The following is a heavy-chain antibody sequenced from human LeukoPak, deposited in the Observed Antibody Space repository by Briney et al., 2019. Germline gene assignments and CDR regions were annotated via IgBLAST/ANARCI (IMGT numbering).Heavy chain of an antibody. Sequence: SEXXSLTCAVSGDPISXYYWSWVRXXPGKXLEXIGXIFYSGSTNYNPSLKSRVTISIDTSKNQFSLKLSSVTAADTAVYYCARYPWGLVVAAPGNAFDIWGQGTMVTVSS. CDR2: IFYSGST. D-gene: IGHD2-15*01. V-gene: IGHV4-59*08. J-gene: IGHJ3*02. CDR3: ARYPWGLVVAAPGNAFDI. CDR1: GDPISXYY.